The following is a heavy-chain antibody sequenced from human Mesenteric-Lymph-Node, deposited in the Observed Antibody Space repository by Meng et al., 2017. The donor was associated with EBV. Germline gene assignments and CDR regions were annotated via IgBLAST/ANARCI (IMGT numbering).Heavy chain of an antibody. Sequence: QVQLQESGHGLVKPSETMYLTCAVYGGSFSGYYWTWIRQPPETGLEWIGEINHNGVADYNPSLKSRVTISVDTSKNQFSLRLTSVTAADTAVYYCARGHMWDNKFDPWGQGTLVTVSS. CDR3: ARGHMWDNKFDP. D-gene: IGHD1-26*01. CDR1: GGSFSGYY. V-gene: IGHV4-34*01. J-gene: IGHJ5*02. CDR2: INHNGVA.